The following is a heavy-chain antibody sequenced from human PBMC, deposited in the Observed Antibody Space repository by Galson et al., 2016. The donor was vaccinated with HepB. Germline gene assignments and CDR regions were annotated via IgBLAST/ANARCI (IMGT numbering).Heavy chain of an antibody. CDR2: ISAYNGNT. CDR3: ARVTSGSSSLIGWFDP. CDR1: GYTFTSYG. Sequence: SVKVSCKASGYTFTSYGISWVRQAPGQGLEWMGWISAYNGNTNYAQKLQGRVTMTTDTSTSTAYMELRSLRSDDTAVYYCARVTSGSSSLIGWFDPWGQGTLVTVSS. D-gene: IGHD1-26*01. J-gene: IGHJ5*02. V-gene: IGHV1-18*01.